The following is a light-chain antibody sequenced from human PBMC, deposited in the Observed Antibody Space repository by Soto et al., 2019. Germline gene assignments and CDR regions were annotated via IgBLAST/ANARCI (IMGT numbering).Light chain of an antibody. Sequence: DIQMTQSPSSLSASVGDRVTITCRAGQSIRYYLSWYQQKPGKAPNLLIYNSFNLQIGGPSRFSGRGSGTDFTLTISSLQPEDFATYYCQQSYSSPITFGQGTRLEI. V-gene: IGKV1-39*01. CDR3: QQSYSSPIT. J-gene: IGKJ5*01. CDR2: NSF. CDR1: QSIRYY.